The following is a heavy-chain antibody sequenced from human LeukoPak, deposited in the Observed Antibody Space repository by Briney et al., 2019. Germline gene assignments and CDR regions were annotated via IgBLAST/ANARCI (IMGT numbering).Heavy chain of an antibody. CDR2: INPTSGAT. D-gene: IGHD2-15*01. CDR1: GYTFSVYY. Sequence: GASVKVSCKPSGYTFSVYYIHWVRQAPRQGLEWMGWINPTSGATNYAQKFQGRVTMTRDTSISTAYLELNSLRSDDTAVYYCARGVVAATLYYYMDVWGKGTTVTVSS. J-gene: IGHJ6*03. V-gene: IGHV1-2*02. CDR3: ARGVVAATLYYYMDV.